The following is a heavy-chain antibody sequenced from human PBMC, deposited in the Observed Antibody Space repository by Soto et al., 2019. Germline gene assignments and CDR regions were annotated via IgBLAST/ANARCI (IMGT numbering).Heavy chain of an antibody. Sequence: GGSLRRSCAASGFTFSSYAMSWVRHAPGKGLEWVSAISGSGGSTYYADSVKGRFTISRDNSKNTLYLQMNSLRAEDTAVYYCANTHLRLSKPFDYWGQGTLVTVSS. J-gene: IGHJ4*02. CDR3: ANTHLRLSKPFDY. CDR1: GFTFSSYA. V-gene: IGHV3-23*01. CDR2: ISGSGGST.